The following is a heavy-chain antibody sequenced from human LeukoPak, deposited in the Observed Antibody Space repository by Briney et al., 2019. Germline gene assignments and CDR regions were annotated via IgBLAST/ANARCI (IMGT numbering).Heavy chain of an antibody. V-gene: IGHV3-7*01. D-gene: IGHD2-2*03. CDR2: IKQDGSEK. CDR3: ARDFGYCSSTSCYYYFDY. J-gene: IGHJ4*02. Sequence: GGSLRLSCAASGFTFSSYWMSWVRQAPGKGLEWVANIKQDGSEKYYVDSVKGRFTISRDNAKNSLYLQMNSLRAEDTAVYYCARDFGYCSSTSCYYYFDYWGQGTLVTVSS. CDR1: GFTFSSYW.